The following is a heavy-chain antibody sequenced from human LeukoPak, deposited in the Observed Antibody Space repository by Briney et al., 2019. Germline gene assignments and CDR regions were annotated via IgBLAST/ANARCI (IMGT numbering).Heavy chain of an antibody. V-gene: IGHV4-61*09. CDR2: IYTSGST. D-gene: IGHD4-11*01. CDR3: ARSNYRDYYYYMDV. CDR1: GDSISSGSYY. Sequence: SETLSLTCTVSGDSISSGSYYWTWFRQPAGKGLEWIGHIYTSGSTYYNPSLKSRVTISVGTSKNQFSLKLSSVTAADTAVYYCARSNYRDYYYYMDVWGKGTTVTVSS. J-gene: IGHJ6*03.